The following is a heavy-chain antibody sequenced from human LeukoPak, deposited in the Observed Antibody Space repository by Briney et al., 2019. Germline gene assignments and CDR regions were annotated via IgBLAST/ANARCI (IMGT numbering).Heavy chain of an antibody. CDR1: GFTFTSYE. CDR3: ARTTSFDY. D-gene: IGHD1-1*01. J-gene: IGHJ4*01. V-gene: IGHV3-48*03. Sequence: GGSLRLSCAASGFTFTSYEMNWVRQAPGKGLEWVSYIPISGSTIYYADSVKGRFTISRDNAKNSLYLQMNSLRAEDTAVYYCARTTSFDYWGHGTLVTASS. CDR2: IPISGSTI.